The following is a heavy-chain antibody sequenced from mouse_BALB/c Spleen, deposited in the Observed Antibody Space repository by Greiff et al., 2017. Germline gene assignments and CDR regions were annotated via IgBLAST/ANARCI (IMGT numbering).Heavy chain of an antibody. Sequence: LQQPGSELVRPGASVKLSCTASGYTFTSYWMHWVKQRHGQGLEWIGNIYPGSGSTNYDEKFKSKGTLTVDTSSSTAYMHLSSLTSEDSAVYYCTRRDYWGQGTTLTVSS. CDR1: GYTFTSYW. CDR3: TRRDY. J-gene: IGHJ2*01. V-gene: IGHV1S22*01. CDR2: IYPGSGST.